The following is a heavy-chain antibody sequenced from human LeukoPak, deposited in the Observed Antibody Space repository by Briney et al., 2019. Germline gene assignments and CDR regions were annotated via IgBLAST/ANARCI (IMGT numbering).Heavy chain of an antibody. CDR3: ARLNLIGSSPVHHYDY. V-gene: IGHV4-59*08. D-gene: IGHD6-13*01. J-gene: IGHJ4*02. Sequence: SDTLSLTCTVSGGSISCYYWSWIRQPPGKRLEYIEYIYYSGDTNYNPSLKSRVAISVDTSKNQFSLKLSSVTAADTAVYYCARLNLIGSSPVHHYDYWGQGTLVTVSS. CDR1: GGSISCYY. CDR2: IYYSGDT.